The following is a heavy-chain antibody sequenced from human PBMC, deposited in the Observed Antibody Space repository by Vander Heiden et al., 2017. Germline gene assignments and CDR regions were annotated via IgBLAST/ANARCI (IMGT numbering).Heavy chain of an antibody. CDR2: ISYDGSNK. J-gene: IGHJ6*02. Sequence: QVQLVESGGGVVQPGRSLRLSCAASGFTFRRYAMHGVRQAPGKGLEWVAVISYDGSNKYYADSVKGRFTISRDNSKNTLYLQMNSLRAEDTAVYYCASGDSSSRYYYYYGMDVWGQGTTVTVSS. V-gene: IGHV3-30*01. CDR1: GFTFRRYA. CDR3: ASGDSSSRYYYYYGMDV. D-gene: IGHD6-6*01.